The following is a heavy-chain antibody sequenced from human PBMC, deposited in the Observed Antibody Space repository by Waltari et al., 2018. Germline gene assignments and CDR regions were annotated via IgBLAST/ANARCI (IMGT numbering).Heavy chain of an antibody. CDR2: IYTSGST. Sequence: QVQLQESGPGLVKPSETLSLTCTVSGGSISSYYWSWIRQPAGKGLEWIGRIYTSGSTNDNPSLKSRVTMSVDTSKNQFSLKLSSVTAADTAVYYCARGVNYCSSTSCYRVYYMDVWGKGTTVTISS. CDR3: ARGVNYCSSTSCYRVYYMDV. J-gene: IGHJ6*03. CDR1: GGSISSYY. V-gene: IGHV4-4*07. D-gene: IGHD2-2*02.